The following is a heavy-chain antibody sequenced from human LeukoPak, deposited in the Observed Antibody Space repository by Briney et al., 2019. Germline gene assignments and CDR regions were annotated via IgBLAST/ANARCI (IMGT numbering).Heavy chain of an antibody. J-gene: IGHJ6*03. CDR3: ARDHYDSTSRYYFYMDV. Sequence: SSETLSLTCTVSGGSISSYYWSWIRQPAGKGLEWIGRISPSGNTNYNPSLKSRVTMSVHTSKNQFSLKLTSVTAADTAVYYCARDHYDSTSRYYFYMDVWGKGTTVTVSS. V-gene: IGHV4-4*07. CDR1: GGSISSYY. D-gene: IGHD3-22*01. CDR2: ISPSGNT.